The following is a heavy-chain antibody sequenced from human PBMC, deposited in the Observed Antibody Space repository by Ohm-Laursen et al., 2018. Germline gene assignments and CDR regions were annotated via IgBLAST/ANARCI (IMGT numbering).Heavy chain of an antibody. CDR2: IRNKAHGGTT. CDR3: ARGYNSFDM. CDR1: GFILSDYY. D-gene: IGHD5-24*01. J-gene: IGHJ3*02. Sequence: SLRLSCAASGFILSDYYMDWVRQAPGKRLEWVGRIRNKAHGGTTEYAASVRGRFTISRDDSRNSLYVQMSSLHTEDTAVYYCARGYNSFDMWGQGTMVTVSS. V-gene: IGHV3-72*01.